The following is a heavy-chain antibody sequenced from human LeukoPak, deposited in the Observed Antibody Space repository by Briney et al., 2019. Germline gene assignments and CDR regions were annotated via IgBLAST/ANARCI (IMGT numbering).Heavy chain of an antibody. Sequence: PGGSLRLSCVASGFTFSSYSMNWVRQAPGKGLEWVSFISSSSSYIHYADSVKGRFTISRDNAKNSLYLQMNSLRAEDTAVYYCARHLSGVTGYTYGRGIDYWGQGTLVTVSS. D-gene: IGHD5-18*01. CDR2: ISSSSSYI. V-gene: IGHV3-21*01. CDR1: GFTFSSYS. CDR3: ARHLSGVTGYTYGRGIDY. J-gene: IGHJ4*02.